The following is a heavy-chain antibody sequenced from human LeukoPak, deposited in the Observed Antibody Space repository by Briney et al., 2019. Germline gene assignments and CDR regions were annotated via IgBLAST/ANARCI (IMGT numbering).Heavy chain of an antibody. V-gene: IGHV4-34*01. CDR3: ARDSDYYFDY. Sequence: SETLSLTCAVYGGSFSGYYWSWIRQPPGKGLEWIGEINHSGSTNYNPSLKSRVTISVDTSKNQFSLKLSSVTAADTAVYYCARDSDYYFDYWGQGTLVTVSS. D-gene: IGHD2-15*01. CDR1: GGSFSGYY. CDR2: INHSGST. J-gene: IGHJ4*02.